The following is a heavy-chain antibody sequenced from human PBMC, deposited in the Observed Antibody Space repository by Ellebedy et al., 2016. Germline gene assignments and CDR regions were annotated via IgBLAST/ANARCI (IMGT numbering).Heavy chain of an antibody. J-gene: IGHJ5*02. V-gene: IGHV3-11*06. D-gene: IGHD6-13*01. CDR1: GFTFSDYY. CDR3: AREIQASNWEGDWFDP. CDR2: ISGGSSHT. Sequence: GESLKISCVASGFTFSDYYMSWLRQAPGKGLEWASYISGGSSHTKYAGSVKGRFTISRDNARNSLYLQMNSLRADDTAVYYCAREIQASNWEGDWFDPWGQGTLVTVSS.